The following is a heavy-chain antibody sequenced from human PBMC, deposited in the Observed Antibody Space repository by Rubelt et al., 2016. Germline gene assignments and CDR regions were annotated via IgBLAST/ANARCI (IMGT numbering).Heavy chain of an antibody. J-gene: IGHJ4*02. CDR1: GFTVSSNY. CDR3: ATGPLRDSIGYHDY. Sequence: VQLVESGGGLIQPGGSLRLSCAASGFTVSSNYMSWVRQAPGKGLEWGSVIYSDERTYYADSVKGRFTISRDNSKNTLYLQMNSLRAEDTAVYYCATGPLRDSIGYHDYWGQGTLVTVSS. V-gene: IGHV3-53*01. D-gene: IGHD3-22*01. CDR2: IYSDERT.